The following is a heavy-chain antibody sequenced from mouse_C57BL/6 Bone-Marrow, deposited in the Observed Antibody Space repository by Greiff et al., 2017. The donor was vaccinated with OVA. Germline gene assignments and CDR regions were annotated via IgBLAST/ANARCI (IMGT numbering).Heavy chain of an antibody. V-gene: IGHV1-82*01. CDR3: ARHEDCYDASYFDY. CDR2: IYPGDGDT. Sequence: QVQLKQSGPELVKPGASVKISCKASGYAFSSSWMNWVKQRPGKGLEWIGRIYPGDGDTNYNGKFKGKAKLTADKSYSKAYMQLSSLTSEDSAVYFCARHEDCYDASYFDYWGQGTTLTVSS. J-gene: IGHJ2*01. D-gene: IGHD2-12*01. CDR1: GYAFSSSW.